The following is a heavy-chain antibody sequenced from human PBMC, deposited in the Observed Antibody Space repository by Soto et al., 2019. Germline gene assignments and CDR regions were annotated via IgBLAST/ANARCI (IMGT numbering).Heavy chain of an antibody. CDR3: AREYSSGRRIDF. CDR2: INPNSGGT. Sequence: ASVKVSCKASGYTFTGYYMHWVRQAPGQGLEWMGWINPNSGGTNYAQKFQGWVTMTRDTSISTAYMELSRLRSDDTAVYFCAREYSSGRRIDFRGQGILVTVSS. V-gene: IGHV1-2*04. CDR1: GYTFTGYY. D-gene: IGHD6-19*01. J-gene: IGHJ4*02.